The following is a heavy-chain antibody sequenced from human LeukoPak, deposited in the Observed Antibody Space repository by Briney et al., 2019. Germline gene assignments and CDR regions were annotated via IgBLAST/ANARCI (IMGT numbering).Heavy chain of an antibody. CDR2: VYYSGST. V-gene: IGHV4-39*07. CDR1: GGSISSSSYY. Sequence: SETLSLTCIVSGGSISSSSYYWGWIRQPPGKGLEWIGSVYYSGSTYYNPSLKSRVTISVDTSKNQFSLKLSSVTAADTAVYYCARVQSRLSWFDPWGQGTLVTVSS. J-gene: IGHJ5*02. CDR3: ARVQSRLSWFDP.